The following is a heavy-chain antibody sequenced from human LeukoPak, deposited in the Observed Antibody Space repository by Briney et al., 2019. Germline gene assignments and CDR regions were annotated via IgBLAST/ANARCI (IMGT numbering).Heavy chain of an antibody. Sequence: PGESLKTSFKGSGYSFTDYRIGWVCQMAGKGLEWMGIIYPRDSDTRYSPSFQGQVTISADRSISTAYLQWSSLKASDTAIYYCARHVVTGTSSFYAFDLWGQGTMVTVSS. CDR1: GYSFTDYR. CDR2: IYPRDSDT. CDR3: ARHVVTGTSSFYAFDL. V-gene: IGHV5-51*01. J-gene: IGHJ3*01. D-gene: IGHD1-7*01.